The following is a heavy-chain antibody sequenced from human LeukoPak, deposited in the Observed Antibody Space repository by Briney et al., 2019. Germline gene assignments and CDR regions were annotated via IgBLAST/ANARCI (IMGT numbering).Heavy chain of an antibody. V-gene: IGHV3-23*01. D-gene: IGHD3-22*01. J-gene: IGHJ4*02. Sequence: GGSLRLSCAASGFTFSSYAMSWVRQAPGKGLEWVSAISGSGGSTYYADSGKGRFTISRDNSKNTLYLQMNSLRAEDTAVYYCAKTRMGKDSSGYYYPNAFDYWGQGTLVTVSS. CDR3: AKTRMGKDSSGYYYPNAFDY. CDR2: ISGSGGST. CDR1: GFTFSSYA.